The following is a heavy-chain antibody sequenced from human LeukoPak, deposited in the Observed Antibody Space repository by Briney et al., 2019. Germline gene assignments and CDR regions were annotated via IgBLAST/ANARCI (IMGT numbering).Heavy chain of an antibody. CDR3: ARDREANRIVATMSCFDY. Sequence: SVKVSCKASGGTFSSYAISWVRQAPGQGLEWMGGIIPIFGTANYAQKFQGRVTITADKSTSTAYMELSSLRSEDTAVYYCARDREANRIVATMSCFDYWGQGTLVTVSS. D-gene: IGHD5-12*01. CDR1: GGTFSSYA. V-gene: IGHV1-69*06. J-gene: IGHJ4*02. CDR2: IIPIFGTA.